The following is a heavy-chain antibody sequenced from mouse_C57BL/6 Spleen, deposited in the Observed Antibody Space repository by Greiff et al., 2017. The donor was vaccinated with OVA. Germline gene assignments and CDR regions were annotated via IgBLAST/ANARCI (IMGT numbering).Heavy chain of an antibody. V-gene: IGHV1-39*01. CDR3: ARRDDGYYGAMDY. CDR2: VNPNYGTT. D-gene: IGHD2-3*01. J-gene: IGHJ4*01. CDR1: GYSFTDYN. Sequence: EVKLMESGPELVKPGASVKISCKASGYSFTDYNMNWVKQSNGKSLEWIGVVNPNYGTTSYNQKFKGKATLTVDQSSSTAYMQLNSLTSEDSAVFYCARRDDGYYGAMDYWGQGTSVTVSS.